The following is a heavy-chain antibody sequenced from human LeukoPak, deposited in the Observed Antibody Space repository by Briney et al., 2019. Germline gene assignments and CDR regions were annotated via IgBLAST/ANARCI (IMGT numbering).Heavy chain of an antibody. CDR2: ISYDVNTK. D-gene: IGHD6-19*01. V-gene: IGHV3-30-3*01. Sequence: GGSLRLSCAASGFTFSNYAMHWVRQAPGKGLEWVAVISYDVNTKYYADSVKGRFTISRDNSQNTLYLQMNSLRAEDTAVYYCASSSGWLNSVFDYWGQGTLVTVSS. J-gene: IGHJ4*02. CDR1: GFTFSNYA. CDR3: ASSSGWLNSVFDY.